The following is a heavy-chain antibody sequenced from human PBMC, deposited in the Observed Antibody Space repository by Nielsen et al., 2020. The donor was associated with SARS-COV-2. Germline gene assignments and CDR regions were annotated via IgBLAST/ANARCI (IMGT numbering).Heavy chain of an antibody. CDR1: GGTFSSYA. CDR2: IIPIFGTA. Sequence: SVKVSCKASGGTFSSYAISWVRQAPGQGLEWMGGIIPIFGTANYAQKFQGRVTITADESTSTAYMELSSLRSEDTAVYYCARDGSQDYDSSGYYPRYYYYMDVWGKGTTVTVSS. CDR3: ARDGSQDYDSSGYYPRYYYYMDV. J-gene: IGHJ6*03. V-gene: IGHV1-69*13. D-gene: IGHD3-22*01.